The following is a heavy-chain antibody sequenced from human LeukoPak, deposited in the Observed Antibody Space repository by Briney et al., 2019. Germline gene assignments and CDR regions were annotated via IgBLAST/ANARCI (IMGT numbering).Heavy chain of an antibody. Sequence: QPRGSLRLSCAASGFTFSTYDMHWVRQAPGKVLEWVAVISYDGTNKYYADSVKGRFTISRDNSKNTLYLQMNSLRAEDTAVYYCAKGSGGSGWYLADAFDIWGQGTMVTVSS. D-gene: IGHD6-19*01. CDR1: GFTFSTYD. J-gene: IGHJ3*02. CDR3: AKGSGGSGWYLADAFDI. V-gene: IGHV3-30*18. CDR2: ISYDGTNK.